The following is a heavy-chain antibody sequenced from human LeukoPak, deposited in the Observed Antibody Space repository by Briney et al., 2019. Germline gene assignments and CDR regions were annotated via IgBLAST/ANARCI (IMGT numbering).Heavy chain of an antibody. CDR1: GGSISSGGYY. J-gene: IGHJ4*02. CDR2: IYYSGST. V-gene: IGHV4-31*03. Sequence: MASETLSLTCTVSGGSISSGGYYWSWIRQHPGKGLEWIGYIYYSGSTYYNPSLKSRVTMPVDTSKNQFSLKLSSVTAADTAVYYCARSAPYYFDYWGQGTLVTVSS. CDR3: ARSAPYYFDY.